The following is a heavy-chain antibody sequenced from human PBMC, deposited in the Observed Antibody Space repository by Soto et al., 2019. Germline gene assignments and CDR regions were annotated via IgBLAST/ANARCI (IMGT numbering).Heavy chain of an antibody. CDR2: IYPGDSDT. D-gene: IGHD4-4*01. CDR1: GHSFTSYW. J-gene: IGHJ6*02. CDR3: ARSISNPISYYYYYGMDV. V-gene: IGHV5-51*01. Sequence: GESLKISCKGSGHSFTSYWIGWVRQMPGKGLEWMGIIYPGDSDTRYSPSFQGQVTISADKSISTAYLQWSSLKASDTAMYYCARSISNPISYYYYYGMDVWGQGTTVTVSS.